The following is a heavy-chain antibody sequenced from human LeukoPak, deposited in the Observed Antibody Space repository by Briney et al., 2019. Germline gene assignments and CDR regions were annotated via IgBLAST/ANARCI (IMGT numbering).Heavy chain of an antibody. V-gene: IGHV1-18*01. CDR1: GYTFSSYG. CDR2: INPQKRDT. J-gene: IGHJ6*02. D-gene: IGHD4/OR15-4a*01. Sequence: GASVKVSCKASGYTFSSYGINWVRLAPGRGPEWMASINPQKRDTRYAQNFQGRVTVTAGTSTNTAYMELRSLRSDDTAIYYCARRKYGADYNGMDVWGQGTTVTVSS. CDR3: ARRKYGADYNGMDV.